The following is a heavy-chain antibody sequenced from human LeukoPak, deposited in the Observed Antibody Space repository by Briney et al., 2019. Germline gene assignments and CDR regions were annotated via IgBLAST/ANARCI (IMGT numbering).Heavy chain of an antibody. Sequence: ASVKVSCKASGYTFTGYYMHWVRQAPGQGLEWMGWINPNSGGTNYAQKFQGRVTMTRDTSISTAYMELSRLRSDDTALYYCARASSWYGWFDPWGQGTLVTVSS. V-gene: IGHV1-2*02. CDR1: GYTFTGYY. CDR3: ARASSWYGWFDP. D-gene: IGHD6-13*01. J-gene: IGHJ5*02. CDR2: INPNSGGT.